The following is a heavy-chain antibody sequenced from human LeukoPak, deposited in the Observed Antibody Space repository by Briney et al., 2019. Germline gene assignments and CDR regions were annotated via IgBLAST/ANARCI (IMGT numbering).Heavy chain of an antibody. CDR1: GFTFDDYA. J-gene: IGHJ4*02. Sequence: GGSLRLSCAASGFTFDDYAMHWVRQAPGKGLEWVSGISWNSGSIGYADSVKGRFTISRDNAKNSLYLQMNSLRAEDTAVYYCARGRRLDYWGQGTLVTVSS. CDR2: ISWNSGSI. V-gene: IGHV3-9*01. CDR3: ARGRRLDY.